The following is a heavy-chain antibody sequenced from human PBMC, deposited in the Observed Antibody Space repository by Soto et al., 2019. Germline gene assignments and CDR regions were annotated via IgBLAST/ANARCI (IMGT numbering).Heavy chain of an antibody. CDR2: ISAYNGNT. CDR3: AREGGKYSYGPGNWFDP. V-gene: IGHV1-18*01. Sequence: ASVKVSCKASGYTFTSYGISWARQAPGQGLEWMGWISAYNGNTNYAQKLQGRVTMTTDTSTSTAYMELRSLRSDDTAVYYCAREGGKYSYGPGNWFDPWGQGTLVTVSS. D-gene: IGHD5-18*01. CDR1: GYTFTSYG. J-gene: IGHJ5*02.